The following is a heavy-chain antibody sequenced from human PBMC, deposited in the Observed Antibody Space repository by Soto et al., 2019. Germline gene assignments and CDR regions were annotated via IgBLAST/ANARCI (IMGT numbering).Heavy chain of an antibody. CDR2: ISYDGSNK. D-gene: IGHD3-10*01. V-gene: IGHV3-30*18. CDR1: GFTFSSYG. CDR3: AKGEDMVRGVHPFDY. J-gene: IGHJ4*02. Sequence: GGSLRLSCAASGFTFSSYGMHWVRQAPGKGLEWVAVISYDGSNKYYADSVKGRFTISRDNSKNTLYLQMNSLRAEDTAVYYCAKGEDMVRGVHPFDYWGQGTLVTVSS.